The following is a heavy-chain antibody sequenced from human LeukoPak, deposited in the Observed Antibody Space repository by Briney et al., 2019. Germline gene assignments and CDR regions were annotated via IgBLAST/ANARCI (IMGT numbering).Heavy chain of an antibody. CDR2: ISSSSSYI. CDR1: GFTFSSYS. V-gene: IGHV3-21*01. J-gene: IGHJ4*02. CDR3: ERVGTLGFDY. D-gene: IGHD1-14*01. Sequence: GGSLRLSCAASGFTFSSYSMNWVRQAPGKGREWVSSISSSSSYIYYADSVKGRFTISRDNAKNSLYLQMNSLRAEDTAVYCCERVGTLGFDYWGQGTLVTVSS.